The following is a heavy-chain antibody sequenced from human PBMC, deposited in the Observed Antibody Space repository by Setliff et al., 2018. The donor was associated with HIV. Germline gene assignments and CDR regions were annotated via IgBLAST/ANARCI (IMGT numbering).Heavy chain of an antibody. CDR2: VKSPSDGGTT. V-gene: IGHV3-15*07. D-gene: IGHD2-21*02. J-gene: IGHJ3*02. CDR1: GFTFNKAW. CDR3: ASSNVVVVTASVSDAFDI. Sequence: PGGSLRLSCALSGFTFNKAWMNWVRQAPGKGLEWVGRVKSPSDGGTTDYAAPVHGRFTISIDASTNTLYLQMNGLKTEDTGVYYCASSNVVVVTASVSDAFDIWGQGTMVTVSS.